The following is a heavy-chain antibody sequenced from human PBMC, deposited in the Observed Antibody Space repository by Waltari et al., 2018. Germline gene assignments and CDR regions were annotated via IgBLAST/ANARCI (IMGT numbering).Heavy chain of an antibody. CDR2: IYYSGST. J-gene: IGHJ4*02. Sequence: QLQLQESGPGLLKPSETLSLTCPVPGGSISSSSYYWGWIRQPPGKGLEWIGSIYYSGSTYYNPSLKSRVTISVDTSKNQFSLKLSSVTAADTAVYYCARVLIAAIVYFDYWGQGTLVTVSS. D-gene: IGHD6-13*01. CDR3: ARVLIAAIVYFDY. V-gene: IGHV4-39*07. CDR1: GGSISSSSYY.